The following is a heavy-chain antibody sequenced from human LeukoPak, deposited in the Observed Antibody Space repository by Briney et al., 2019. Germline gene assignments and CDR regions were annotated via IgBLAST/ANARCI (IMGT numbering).Heavy chain of an antibody. D-gene: IGHD6-13*01. J-gene: IGHJ4*02. CDR2: IKSKTDGGTT. CDR3: TTGGIAAAGGDF. V-gene: IGHV3-15*01. Sequence: GGSLRPSCAASGFTFSNAWMSWVRQSPGTGLEWVGRIKSKTDGGTTDYAAPVKGRFTISRDDSENTLYLQMNSLTTEDTAVYYCTTGGIAAAGGDFWGQGTLVTVSS. CDR1: GFTFSNAW.